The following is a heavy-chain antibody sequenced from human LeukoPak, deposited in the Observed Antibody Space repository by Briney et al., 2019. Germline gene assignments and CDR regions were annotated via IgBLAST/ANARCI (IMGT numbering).Heavy chain of an antibody. CDR1: GFTVSSNY. CDR3: ARLEEVAVAGGIMDV. D-gene: IGHD6-19*01. CDR2: IYSGGST. J-gene: IGHJ6*02. Sequence: GGSLRLSCAASGFTVSSNYMSWVRQAPGKGLEWVSVIYSGGSTYYADSVKGRFTISRDNSKNTLYLQMNSLRAEDTAVYYCARLEEVAVAGGIMDVWGQGTTVTVSS. V-gene: IGHV3-53*01.